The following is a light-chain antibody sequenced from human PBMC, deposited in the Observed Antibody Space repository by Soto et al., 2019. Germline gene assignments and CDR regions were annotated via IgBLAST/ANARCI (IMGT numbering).Light chain of an antibody. CDR2: EVR. Sequence: QSALTQPASVSGSPGQSLTISCTGTSSDVGVYNYVSWYQQHPGKAPKLMIYEVRNRPSGVSNRFSGSKSGNTASLTISGLQAEDEADYYCSSYTSSSHLGFGTGTKVTVL. J-gene: IGLJ1*01. V-gene: IGLV2-14*01. CDR3: SSYTSSSHLG. CDR1: SSDVGVYNY.